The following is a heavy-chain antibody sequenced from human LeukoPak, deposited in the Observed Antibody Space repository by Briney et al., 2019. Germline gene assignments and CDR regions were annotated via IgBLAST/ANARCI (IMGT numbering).Heavy chain of an antibody. CDR3: ARGKAAMVSVLGNNWFDP. Sequence: PSETLSLTCAVYGGSFSDYYWSWIRQPPGKGLEWIGEINHSGSTNYNPSLKSRVTISVDTSKNQFSLKLSSVTAADTAVYYCARGKAAMVSVLGNNWFDPWGQGTLVTVSS. V-gene: IGHV4-34*01. D-gene: IGHD5-18*01. CDR1: GGSFSDYY. J-gene: IGHJ5*02. CDR2: INHSGST.